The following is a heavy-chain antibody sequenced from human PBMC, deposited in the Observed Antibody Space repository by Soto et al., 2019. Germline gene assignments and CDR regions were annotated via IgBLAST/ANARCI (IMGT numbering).Heavy chain of an antibody. CDR1: GGSISSGGYY. V-gene: IGHV4-31*03. Sequence: TLSLTCTVSGGSISSGGYYWSWIRQHPGKGLEWIGYIYYSGSTYYNPSPKSRVTISVDTSKNQFSLKLSSVTAADTAVYYCATGRYCSGGSCALGYWGQGTLVTVSS. J-gene: IGHJ4*02. D-gene: IGHD2-15*01. CDR2: IYYSGST. CDR3: ATGRYCSGGSCALGY.